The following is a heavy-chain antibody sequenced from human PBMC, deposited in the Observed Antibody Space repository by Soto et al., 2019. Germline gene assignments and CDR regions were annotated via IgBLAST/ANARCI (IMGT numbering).Heavy chain of an antibody. CDR3: ARMRGTTRAVDV. Sequence: ESGGGLVKTGGSLQLSCASSGFTFSSYTMNWVRQAPGKELEWVSSVSTSSTYIFYADSVQGRFTISRDNARNSLYLQMHSLTVEDTAVYYCARMRGTTRAVDVWGTGTTVTVSS. J-gene: IGHJ6*04. CDR1: GFTFSSYT. CDR2: VSTSSTYI. D-gene: IGHD1-7*01. V-gene: IGHV3-21*01.